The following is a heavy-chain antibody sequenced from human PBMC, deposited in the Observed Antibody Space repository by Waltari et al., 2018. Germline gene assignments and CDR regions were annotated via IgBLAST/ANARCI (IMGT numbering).Heavy chain of an antibody. CDR2: IYYSGST. Sequence: QVQLQESGPGLVKPSETLSLTCPVPGGSISSYYWSWIRQPPGKGLEWIGYIYYSGSTNYNPSLKSRVTISVDTSKNQFSLKLSSVTAADTAVYYCARESGSSDLYYYYGMDVWGQGTTVTVSS. D-gene: IGHD6-6*01. J-gene: IGHJ6*02. CDR3: ARESGSSDLYYYYGMDV. V-gene: IGHV4-59*01. CDR1: GGSISSYY.